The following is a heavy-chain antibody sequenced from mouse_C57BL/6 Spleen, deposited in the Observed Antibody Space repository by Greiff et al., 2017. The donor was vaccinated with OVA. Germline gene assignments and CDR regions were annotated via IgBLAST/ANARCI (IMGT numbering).Heavy chain of an antibody. Sequence: QVQLQQPGAELVKPGASVKMSCKASGYTFTSYWITWVKQRPGQGLEWLGDIYPGSGSTNYNEKFKSKATLTVDTPSSTAYMQLSSLTSEDAAVYYCARRGYYGNYDAMDYWGQGTSVTVSS. CDR1: GYTFTSYW. J-gene: IGHJ4*01. D-gene: IGHD2-1*01. V-gene: IGHV1-55*01. CDR3: ARRGYYGNYDAMDY. CDR2: IYPGSGST.